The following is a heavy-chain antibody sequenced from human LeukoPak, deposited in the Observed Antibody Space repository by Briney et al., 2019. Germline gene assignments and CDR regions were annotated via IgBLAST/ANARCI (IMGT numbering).Heavy chain of an antibody. CDR1: GFAVKSSY. D-gene: IGHD3-9*01. V-gene: IGHV3-53*01. J-gene: IGHJ6*02. CDR3: ARVSDIQDFYYGMDV. Sequence: GGSLRLSCAASGFAVKSSYMNWVRQAPGKGLEWVSVLYAGGESYYADSVLGRFTISRDNSNNTVFLEMNSLRAEDTAVYYCARVSDIQDFYYGMDVWGQGTTVTVSS. CDR2: LYAGGES.